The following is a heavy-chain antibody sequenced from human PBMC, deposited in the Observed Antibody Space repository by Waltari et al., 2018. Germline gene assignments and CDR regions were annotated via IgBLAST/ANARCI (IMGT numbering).Heavy chain of an antibody. D-gene: IGHD5-18*01. Sequence: EVQLLESGGGLVQPGGSLRLSCAASGFTFSRYAMSWVRQAPGKGLEWVSAISGSGGSTYYADSVKGRFTISRDNSKNTLYLQMNSLRAEDTAVYYCAKGIQLWSDGRDAFDIWGQGTMVTVSS. CDR1: GFTFSRYA. CDR2: ISGSGGST. J-gene: IGHJ3*02. CDR3: AKGIQLWSDGRDAFDI. V-gene: IGHV3-23*01.